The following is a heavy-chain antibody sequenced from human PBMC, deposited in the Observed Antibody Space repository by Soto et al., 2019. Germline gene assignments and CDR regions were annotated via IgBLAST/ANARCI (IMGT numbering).Heavy chain of an antibody. CDR2: IKSRTDGGTT. Sequence: EVQLVESGGGLVKPGESLRLSCATSGFTFSNAWMSWVRQAPGKGLEWVGRIKSRTDGGTTDYAAPVKGRFTISRDDSKNPLYLKMNGLQTEDTAVYYCTTFGLRWGFDYWGQGTLVTVSS. D-gene: IGHD4-17*01. CDR3: TTFGLRWGFDY. CDR1: GFTFSNAW. J-gene: IGHJ4*02. V-gene: IGHV3-15*01.